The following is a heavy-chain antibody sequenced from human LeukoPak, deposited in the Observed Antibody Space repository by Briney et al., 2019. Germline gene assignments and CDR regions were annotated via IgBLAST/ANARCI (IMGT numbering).Heavy chain of an antibody. V-gene: IGHV1-18*01. J-gene: IGHJ4*02. CDR1: GYTFTSYG. CDR2: ISAYNGNT. D-gene: IGHD3-3*01. CDR3: ARDRTIFGVVIDH. Sequence: GASVKVSCKASGYTFTSYGISWVRQAPGQGLGWMGWISAYNGNTNYAQKFQGRVTMTTDTSTSTAYMELRSLRSDDTAVYYCARDRTIFGVVIDHWGQGTLVTVSS.